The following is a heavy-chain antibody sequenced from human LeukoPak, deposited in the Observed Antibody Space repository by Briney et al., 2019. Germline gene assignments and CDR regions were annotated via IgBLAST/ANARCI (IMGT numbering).Heavy chain of an antibody. Sequence: PSETLSLTCTVSGGSISSSSYYWGWVRQAPGKGLEWVSSISSSSYIYYADSVKGRFTISRDNAKNSLYLQMNSLRAEDTAVYYCARPPTGGRQGDYWGQGTLVTVSS. CDR1: GGSISSSSYY. CDR3: ARPPTGGRQGDY. CDR2: ISSSSYI. J-gene: IGHJ4*02. D-gene: IGHD3-10*01. V-gene: IGHV3-69-1*01.